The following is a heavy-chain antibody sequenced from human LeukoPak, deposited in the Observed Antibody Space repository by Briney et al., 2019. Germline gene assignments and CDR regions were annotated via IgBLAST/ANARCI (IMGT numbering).Heavy chain of an antibody. CDR1: GFTFSSYW. CDR2: IKEDGSEK. CDR3: ARIRYSYGSALDC. J-gene: IGHJ4*02. V-gene: IGHV3-7*01. Sequence: GGSLRLSCAASGFTFSSYWMSWVRQAPGKGLEWVANIKEDGSEKYYVDSVKGRFTISRDNAKNSLYLQMNSLRAEDTAVCYCARIRYSYGSALDCWGQGTLVTVSS. D-gene: IGHD5-18*01.